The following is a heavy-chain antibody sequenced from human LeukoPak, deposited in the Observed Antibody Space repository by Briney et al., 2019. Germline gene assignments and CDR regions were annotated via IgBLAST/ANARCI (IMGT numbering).Heavy chain of an antibody. J-gene: IGHJ4*02. Sequence: KPGGSLRLSCSASGFTLSDYYIGWIRQAPGKGLEWVSYISSSGSTIYYADSVKGRFTISTDNAKNSLYLQMNSLRAEDTAVYYCARPGAAAADYWGQGTLVTVSS. CDR1: GFTLSDYY. D-gene: IGHD6-13*01. CDR2: ISSSGSTI. V-gene: IGHV3-11*04. CDR3: ARPGAAAADY.